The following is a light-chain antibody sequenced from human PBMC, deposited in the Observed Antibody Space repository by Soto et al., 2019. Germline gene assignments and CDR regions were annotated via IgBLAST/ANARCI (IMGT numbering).Light chain of an antibody. CDR1: SSDVGGYNY. Sequence: QSVLTQPRSVSGSPGQSATISCTGTSSDVGGYNYVSWYQHHPGKAPKLIIYDVRKRPSGVPDRFSGSKSGNTASLNISGLQAEDESDYYCCSYADTVRLFGGGTKLTVL. CDR2: DVR. J-gene: IGLJ2*01. CDR3: CSYADTVRL. V-gene: IGLV2-11*01.